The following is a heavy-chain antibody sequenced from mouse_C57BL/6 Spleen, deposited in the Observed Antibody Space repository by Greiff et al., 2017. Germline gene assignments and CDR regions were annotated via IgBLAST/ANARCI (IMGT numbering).Heavy chain of an antibody. V-gene: IGHV1-69*01. Sequence: VQLQQPGAELVMPGASVKLSCKASGYTFTSYWMHWVKQRPGQGLEWIGEIDPSDSYTNYHKKFKGKSTLTVDKSSSTAYMQLSSLTSEVSAVYYCARLRGRRGYFDYWGQGTTLTVSS. J-gene: IGHJ2*01. CDR3: ARLRGRRGYFDY. CDR1: GYTFTSYW. CDR2: IDPSDSYT.